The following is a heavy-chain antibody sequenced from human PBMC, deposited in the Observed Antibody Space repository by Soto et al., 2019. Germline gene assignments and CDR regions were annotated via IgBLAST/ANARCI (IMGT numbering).Heavy chain of an antibody. CDR3: AKDRLASSRGRFYV. D-gene: IGHD3-16*01. V-gene: IGHV3-9*01. J-gene: IGHJ4*02. Sequence: EVKLVESGGGWGQPGRSLRLSCAASGFSFDDYAMHWVRQLPGKGLEWVAGIGWRSFTLGYANSVKGRFTISRDNAQNFLYLQMDDLRAEDSALYFCAKDRLASSRGRFYVWGQGTLVTVSS. CDR1: GFSFDDYA. CDR2: IGWRSFTL.